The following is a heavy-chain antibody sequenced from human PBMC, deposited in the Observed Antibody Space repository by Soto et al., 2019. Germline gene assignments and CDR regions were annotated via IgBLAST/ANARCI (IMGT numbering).Heavy chain of an antibody. CDR1: GGTFSGYA. CDR3: ASGHSSSWYLGWFDP. V-gene: IGHV1-69*13. J-gene: IGHJ5*02. CDR2: IIPIFGTA. D-gene: IGHD6-13*01. Sequence: SVKVSCNASGGTFSGYAISWVRKAHGQGLEWMGGIIPIFGTANYAQKFQGRVTITADESTSTAYMELSSLRSEDTAVYYCASGHSSSWYLGWFDPWGQGTLVTVSS.